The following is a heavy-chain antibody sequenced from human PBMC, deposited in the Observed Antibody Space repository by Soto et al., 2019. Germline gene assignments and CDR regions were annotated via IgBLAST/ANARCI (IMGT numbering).Heavy chain of an antibody. V-gene: IGHV3-30*18. D-gene: IGHD6-6*01. CDR2: ISYDGSNK. CDR1: GFTFSSYG. J-gene: IGHJ6*02. CDR3: AKDGQAARRNYYYYYGMDV. Sequence: QVQLVESGGGVVQPGRSLRLSCAASGFTFSSYGMHWVRQAPGKGLEWVAVISYDGSNKYYADSVKGRFTISRDNSKNTLYLQMNSLRAEDTAVYYCAKDGQAARRNYYYYYGMDVWGQGTTVPVSS.